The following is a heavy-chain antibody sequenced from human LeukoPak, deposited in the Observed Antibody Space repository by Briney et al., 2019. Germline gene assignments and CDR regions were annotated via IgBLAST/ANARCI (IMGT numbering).Heavy chain of an antibody. V-gene: IGHV4-4*07. Sequence: SETLSLTCTVSGGSISSYYWSWIRQPAGKGLEWIGRIYTSGTTHYNPSLKSRVTMSVDTSKNQFSLKLSSVTAADTAVYYCARGLSLGYCSGGSCQNLDYWGQGTLVTVSS. CDR1: GGSISSYY. CDR3: ARGLSLGYCSGGSCQNLDY. CDR2: IYTSGTT. J-gene: IGHJ4*02. D-gene: IGHD2-15*01.